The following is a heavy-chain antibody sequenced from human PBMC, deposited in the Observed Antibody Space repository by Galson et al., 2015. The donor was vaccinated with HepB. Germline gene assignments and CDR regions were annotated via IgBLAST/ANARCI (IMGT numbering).Heavy chain of an antibody. Sequence: SVKVSCKASGYSFTNYGISWVRQAPGQGLEWMGWIFSYNGNTNYGQKFQGRVTMTTDTSTNTAYMELRSLRSDDTAVYYCARARYSISPPGLWGQGSLVTVSS. J-gene: IGHJ4*02. V-gene: IGHV1-18*01. CDR3: ARARYSISPPGL. CDR2: IFSYNGNT. CDR1: GYSFTNYG. D-gene: IGHD2/OR15-2a*01.